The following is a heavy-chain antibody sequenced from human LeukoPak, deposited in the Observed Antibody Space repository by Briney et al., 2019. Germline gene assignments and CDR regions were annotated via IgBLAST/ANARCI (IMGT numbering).Heavy chain of an antibody. CDR2: ISGSGSST. CDR1: GFTFSSYA. V-gene: IGHV3-23*01. CDR3: ASRDPCSGGTCYGLGY. D-gene: IGHD2-15*01. J-gene: IGHJ4*02. Sequence: GGSLRLSCAASGFTFSSYAMSWVRQAPGKGLEWVSAISGSGSSTYYADSVKGRFTISRDNSKNTLYLQMNSLRADDTAVYYCASRDPCSGGTCYGLGYWGQGTLVTVSS.